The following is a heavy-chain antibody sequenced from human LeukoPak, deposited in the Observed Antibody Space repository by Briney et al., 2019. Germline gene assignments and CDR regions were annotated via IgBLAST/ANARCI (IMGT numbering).Heavy chain of an antibody. D-gene: IGHD4-17*01. CDR2: IRGDGGDI. CDR1: GFTFSTYW. CDR3: ARVVRYFDY. V-gene: IGHV3-74*01. J-gene: IGHJ4*02. Sequence: GGSLRLSCAASGFTFSTYWMHWVRQAPGKGLVWVSRIRGDGGDISYADSVKGRFTISRDNAENTLYLQMNSLSAEDTALYYCARVVRYFDYWGQGTLVTVSS.